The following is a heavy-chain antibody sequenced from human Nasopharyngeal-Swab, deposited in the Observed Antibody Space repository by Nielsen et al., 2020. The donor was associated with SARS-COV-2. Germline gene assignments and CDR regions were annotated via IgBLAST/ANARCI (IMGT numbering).Heavy chain of an antibody. CDR2: IYSGGSST. CDR3: AKDGHYYDSSGYGMDV. Sequence: VRQAPGKGLEWVSVIYSGGSSTYYADSVKGRSTISRDNSKNTLYLQMNSLRAEDTAVYYCAKDGHYYDSSGYGMDVWGQGTTVTVSS. D-gene: IGHD3-22*01. V-gene: IGHV3-23*03. J-gene: IGHJ6*02.